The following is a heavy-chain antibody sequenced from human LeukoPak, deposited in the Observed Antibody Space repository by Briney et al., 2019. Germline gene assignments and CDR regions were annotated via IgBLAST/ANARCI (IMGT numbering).Heavy chain of an antibody. D-gene: IGHD3-22*01. CDR3: ARDLYYDSSGYSLPFGY. CDR2: INANSGGT. Sequence: ASVKVSCKASGHTFTGYYMHWVRQAPGQGLEWMGWINANSGGTNYAQKFQGRVTMTRDTSISTAYMELSRLRSDDTAVYYCARDLYYDSSGYSLPFGYWGQGTLVTVSS. J-gene: IGHJ4*02. V-gene: IGHV1-2*02. CDR1: GHTFTGYY.